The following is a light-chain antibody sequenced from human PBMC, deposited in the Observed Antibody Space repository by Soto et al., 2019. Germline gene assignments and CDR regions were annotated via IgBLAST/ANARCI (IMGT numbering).Light chain of an antibody. J-gene: IGLJ1*01. CDR3: CSFARSTTFYV. V-gene: IGLV2-23*02. CDR1: SSDIGSSNL. Sequence: QSALTQPASVSAYPGQSITISCTGTSSDIGSSNLVSWYQHHPAKAPKLIIFEVSRRPSGVSGRFSGSKSDNTASLTISGLQADDEADYYCCSFARSTTFYVFGTGTKLTVL. CDR2: EVS.